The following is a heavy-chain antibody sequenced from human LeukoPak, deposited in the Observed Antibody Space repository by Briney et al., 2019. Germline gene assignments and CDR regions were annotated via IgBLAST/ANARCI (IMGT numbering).Heavy chain of an antibody. CDR2: ISAYNGNT. V-gene: IGHV1-18*01. CDR3: ARDRETVYYDSSGYLNWFDP. J-gene: IGHJ5*02. CDR1: GYTFTSYG. Sequence: ASVKVSCKASGYTFTSYGISWVRQAPGQGLEGRGWISAYNGNTNYAQKLQGRVTMTTDTSTSTAYMELRSLRSDDTAVYYCARDRETVYYDSSGYLNWFDPWGQGTLVTVSS. D-gene: IGHD3-22*01.